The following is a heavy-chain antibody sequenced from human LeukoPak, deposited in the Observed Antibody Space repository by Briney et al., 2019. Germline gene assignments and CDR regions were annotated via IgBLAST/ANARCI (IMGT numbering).Heavy chain of an antibody. CDR3: ARDRDSGRDFINY. Sequence: ASVKLSCKAAGYSFTDYYMHWVRQAPGQGLEWMGWINPHSGGREHAQKFQGRIIMITDTSISTAYMELSRLRSEDTAVYYCARDRDSGRDFINYWGLGTLVTVTS. CDR2: INPHSGGR. J-gene: IGHJ4*02. V-gene: IGHV1-2*02. D-gene: IGHD1-26*01. CDR1: GYSFTDYY.